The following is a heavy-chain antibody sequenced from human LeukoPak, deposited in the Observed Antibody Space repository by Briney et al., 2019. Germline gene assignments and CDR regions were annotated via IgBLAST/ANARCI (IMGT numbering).Heavy chain of an antibody. J-gene: IGHJ4*02. CDR3: AKGPQWPVYFDY. Sequence: GGSLRLSCVASGFTFSSYAMIWVRQAPPKVLEWVSTISGIGGSTYYADFLKGRFTISRDNSKNTLYLQMNSLRAEDTAVYYCAKGPQWPVYFDYWGQGTLVTVSS. D-gene: IGHD6-19*01. V-gene: IGHV3-23*01. CDR2: ISGIGGST. CDR1: GFTFSSYA.